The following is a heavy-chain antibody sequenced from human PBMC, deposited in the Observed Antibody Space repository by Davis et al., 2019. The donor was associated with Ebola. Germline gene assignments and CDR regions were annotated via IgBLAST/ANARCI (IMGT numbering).Heavy chain of an antibody. D-gene: IGHD1-1*01. V-gene: IGHV3-23*01. CDR2: ISRSGGTT. CDR1: GFTFRNYG. J-gene: IGHJ3*02. CDR3: AGGGYSWNDVLAAFDI. Sequence: GESLKISCAASGFTFRNYGMNWVRQAPGKGLEWVSGISRSGGTTYYADSVKGRFTISRDNSKNTVYLQMNSLRAEDTAVYYCAGGGYSWNDVLAAFDIWGQGTMVTVSS.